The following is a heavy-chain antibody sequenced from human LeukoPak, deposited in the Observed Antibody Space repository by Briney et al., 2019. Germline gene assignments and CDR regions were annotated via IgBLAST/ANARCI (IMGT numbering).Heavy chain of an antibody. CDR2: ISSSSSYI. D-gene: IGHD6-19*01. V-gene: IGHV3-21*01. Sequence: GSLRLSCAASGFTFSSYSMNWVRQAPEKGLEWVSSISSSSSYIYYADSVKGRFTISRDNAKNSLYLQMNSLRAEDTAVYYCARESESSGSTFFDYWGQGTLVTVSS. J-gene: IGHJ4*02. CDR3: ARESESSGSTFFDY. CDR1: GFTFSSYS.